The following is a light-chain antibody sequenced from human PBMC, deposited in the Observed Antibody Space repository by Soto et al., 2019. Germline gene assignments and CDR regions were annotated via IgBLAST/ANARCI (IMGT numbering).Light chain of an antibody. V-gene: IGLV1-40*01. CDR3: QSYDSSLSGVV. CDR1: ISNIGAGYG. J-gene: IGLJ2*01. Sequence: QSALTQPPSVSGAPGQRVTLSCTGSISNIGAGYGVHWYQQLPGRVPKLLVYDNTKRHSGVSDRFSGSKSGTSASLAITRLQADDEADYYCQSYDSSLSGVVFGGGTKLTVL. CDR2: DNT.